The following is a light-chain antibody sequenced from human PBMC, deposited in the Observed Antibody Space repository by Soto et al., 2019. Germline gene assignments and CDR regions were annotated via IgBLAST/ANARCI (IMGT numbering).Light chain of an antibody. CDR2: EVS. CDR3: VQRRHWPWT. Sequence: DVVMTQSPLSLPVTLGQPASISCRSNQSLVYSDGIAYFSWFQQRPGRSPRRLIYEVSNRDSGVPDRFSGSGSGTVFTLRISRVEADDVGVYYCVQRRHWPWTFGQGTRVEIK. CDR1: QSLVYSDGIAY. J-gene: IGKJ1*01. V-gene: IGKV2-30*01.